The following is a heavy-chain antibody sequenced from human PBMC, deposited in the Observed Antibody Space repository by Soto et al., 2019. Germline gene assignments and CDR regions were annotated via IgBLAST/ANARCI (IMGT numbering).Heavy chain of an antibody. CDR3: ARSVSVPCAHIDY. J-gene: IGHJ4*02. V-gene: IGHV4-59*01. CDR1: GGSISGSY. Sequence: WETLTFTCSASGGSISGSYWSWIRQSPGKGLEWLGYVYYTGSTNYSPSLRSRVSISVDTSKNEFSLRLSSVTAADTAVYFCARSVSVPCAHIDYWGQGAQVTVSS. CDR2: VYYTGST. D-gene: IGHD2-21*01.